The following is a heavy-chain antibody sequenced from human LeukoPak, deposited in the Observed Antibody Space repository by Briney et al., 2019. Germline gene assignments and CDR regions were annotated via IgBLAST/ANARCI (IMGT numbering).Heavy chain of an antibody. CDR1: GFTFSNYW. CDR2: IKQDGTEK. D-gene: IGHD6-19*01. J-gene: IGHJ5*02. V-gene: IGHV3-7*05. CDR3: ARGMTVAANWFDP. Sequence: HAGGSLRLSCAASGFTFSNYWMNWVRQAPGKGLEWVANIKQDGTEKYYVDSVKGRFTISRDNAENSLNPQMNSLRAEDTAVYYCARGMTVAANWFDPWGQGTLVTVSS.